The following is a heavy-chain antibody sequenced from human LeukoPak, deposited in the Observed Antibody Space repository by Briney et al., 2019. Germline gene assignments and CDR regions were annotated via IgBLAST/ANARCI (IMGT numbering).Heavy chain of an antibody. CDR3: ARSWSGYLHDAFDI. CDR1: GGTFSSYA. J-gene: IGHJ3*02. Sequence: SVKVSCKASGGTFSSYAISWVRQAPGQGLEWMGGIIPIFGTANYAQKFQGRVTVTADESTSTAYMELSSLRSEDTAVYYCARSWSGYLHDAFDIWGQGTMVTVSS. V-gene: IGHV1-69*01. CDR2: IIPIFGTA. D-gene: IGHD3-3*01.